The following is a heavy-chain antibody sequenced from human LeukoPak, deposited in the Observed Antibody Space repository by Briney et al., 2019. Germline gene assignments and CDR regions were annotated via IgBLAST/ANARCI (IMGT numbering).Heavy chain of an antibody. CDR2: IIPIFSTA. CDR1: GGTFSSYA. V-gene: IGHV1-69*05. CDR3: ARPLRSGYYYDAFDI. Sequence: SVKVSCKAYGGTFSSYAISWVRQAPGQGLEWMGRIIPIFSTANYAQKFQGRVTITTDESTSTAYMELSSLRSEDTAVYYCARPLRSGYYYDAFDIWGQGTMVTVSS. J-gene: IGHJ3*02. D-gene: IGHD3-22*01.